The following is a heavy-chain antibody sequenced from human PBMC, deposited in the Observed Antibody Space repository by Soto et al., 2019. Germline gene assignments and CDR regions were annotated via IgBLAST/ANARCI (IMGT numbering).Heavy chain of an antibody. D-gene: IGHD6-13*01. CDR3: ARGRWYLAY. CDR2: IYYNGNT. V-gene: IGHV4-59*01. Sequence: SETLSLTCTVSGGSMSSFYWSWIRQPPGKGLEWIGYIYYNGNTNYSPSLKSRVTMSVDTSKNQVFLKLTSVTAADTAVYFCARGRWYLAYGGRETLAPFPS. CDR1: GGSMSSFY. J-gene: IGHJ4*02.